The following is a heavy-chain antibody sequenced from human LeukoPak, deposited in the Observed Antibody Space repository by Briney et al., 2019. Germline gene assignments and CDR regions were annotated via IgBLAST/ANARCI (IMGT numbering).Heavy chain of an antibody. V-gene: IGHV1-2*02. J-gene: IGHJ6*03. CDR1: GYTFTGYY. Sequence: ASVKVSCKASGYTFTGYYMHWVRQAPGQGLQWMGWIHPNSGGTNYAQKFQGRVTMTRDTSISTAYMELSRLRSDDTAVYYCARVSMADYYYYYMDVWGKGTTVTVSS. CDR3: ARVSMADYYYYYMDV. CDR2: IHPNSGGT. D-gene: IGHD5-24*01.